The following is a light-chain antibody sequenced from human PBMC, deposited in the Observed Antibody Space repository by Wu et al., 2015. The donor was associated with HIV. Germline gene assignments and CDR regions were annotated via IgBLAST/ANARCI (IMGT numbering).Light chain of an antibody. V-gene: IGKV3-11*01. CDR3: QQYGSSPRGT. J-gene: IGKJ1*01. CDR1: QSVGSY. CDR2: DAS. Sequence: EIVLTQSPVTLSLSPGERGTLSCRASQSVGSYLAWYQQRPGQAPRLLIYDASNRATGIPARFSGSGSGTDFTLTISSLEPEDFAVYYCQQYGSSPRGTFGQGTKVEIK.